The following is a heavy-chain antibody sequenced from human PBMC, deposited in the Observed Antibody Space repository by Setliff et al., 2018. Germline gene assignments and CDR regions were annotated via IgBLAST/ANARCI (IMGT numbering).Heavy chain of an antibody. Sequence: PSETLSLSCAASGFTFSSSSMSWVRQAPGKGLEWVGRIKSKTDGGTIDYAAPVKGRFTISRDDSKNTVYVQMNSLKTEDTAVYYCARDLGGALVSVFDHWGPGILVTVSS. J-gene: IGHJ4*02. CDR3: ARDLGGALVSVFDH. V-gene: IGHV3-15*01. CDR2: IKSKTDGGTI. D-gene: IGHD3-16*01. CDR1: GFTFSSSS.